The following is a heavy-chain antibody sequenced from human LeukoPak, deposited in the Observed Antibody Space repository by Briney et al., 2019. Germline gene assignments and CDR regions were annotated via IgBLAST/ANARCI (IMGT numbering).Heavy chain of an antibody. Sequence: SETLSLTCTVSGDSISRSYWNWIRQPAGKGLEWIGRIYASSGSTKYNPSLESRVFMSLDTSKNQFSLKLTSVTAADTAVYYCARETLVRDYGMDVWGQGTTVTVSS. CDR2: IYASSGST. V-gene: IGHV4-4*07. CDR3: ARETLVRDYGMDV. J-gene: IGHJ6*02. D-gene: IGHD6-6*01. CDR1: GDSISRSY.